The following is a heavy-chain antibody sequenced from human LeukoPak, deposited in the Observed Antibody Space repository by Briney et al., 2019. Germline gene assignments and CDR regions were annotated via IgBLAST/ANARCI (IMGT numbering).Heavy chain of an antibody. V-gene: IGHV3-23*01. CDR3: AKVGTIFGVVIGYYFDY. CDR1: GFTFSSYA. Sequence: GGSLRLSCAASGFTFSSYAMSWVRQAPGKGLEWVSAISGSGGSTYYADSVKGRFTISRDNSKNTLYLQMNSLRAEDTAVYYCAKVGTIFGVVIGYYFDYWGQGTLVTVSS. J-gene: IGHJ4*02. CDR2: ISGSGGST. D-gene: IGHD3-3*01.